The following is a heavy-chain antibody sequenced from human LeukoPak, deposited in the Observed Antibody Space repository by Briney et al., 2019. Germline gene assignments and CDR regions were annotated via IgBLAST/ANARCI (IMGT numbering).Heavy chain of an antibody. D-gene: IGHD2-2*03. CDR3: ARVGSGVGYYFDY. V-gene: IGHV4-59*01. CDR1: GGSLSSYY. Sequence: SETLSLTCTVSGGSLSSYYWSWIRQPPGKGLEWIGYIYYTGSTNYNPSLKSRVTMSVDTPKNQLSLELSSVTAADTAVYHCARVGSGVGYYFDYWGQGTLVTVSS. CDR2: IYYTGST. J-gene: IGHJ4*02.